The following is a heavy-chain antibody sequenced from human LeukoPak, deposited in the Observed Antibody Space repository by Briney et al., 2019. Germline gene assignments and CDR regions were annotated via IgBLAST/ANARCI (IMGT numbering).Heavy chain of an antibody. D-gene: IGHD5-12*01. J-gene: IGHJ4*02. V-gene: IGHV4-34*01. CDR1: GGSFSGYY. Sequence: SETLSLTCAVYGGSFSGYYWSWIRQPPGKGLEWIGEINHSGSTNYNPSLKSRVTISVDTSKNQFSLKLSSVTAADTAVYYCASRGYSGYDYVSDYWGQGTLVTVSS. CDR3: ASRGYSGYDYVSDY. CDR2: INHSGST.